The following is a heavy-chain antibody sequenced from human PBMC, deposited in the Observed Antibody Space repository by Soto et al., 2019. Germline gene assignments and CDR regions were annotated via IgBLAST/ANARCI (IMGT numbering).Heavy chain of an antibody. CDR3: AKDRRAGGNYGFYSDF. J-gene: IGHJ4*02. CDR1: GFTFSSYG. D-gene: IGHD1-7*01. V-gene: IGHV3-23*01. CDR2: SSATGSGR. Sequence: VGSLRLSCAASGFTFSSYGMTWVRQAPGKGLEWVSFSSATGSGRYYADSVKGRFTISRDNSKNTLYLQMSSLRADDTAVYYCAKDRRAGGNYGFYSDFWGQGALVTVSS.